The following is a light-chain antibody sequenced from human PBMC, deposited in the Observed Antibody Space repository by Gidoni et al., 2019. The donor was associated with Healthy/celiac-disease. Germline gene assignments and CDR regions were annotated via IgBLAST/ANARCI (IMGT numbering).Light chain of an antibody. CDR3: QQYNSYPTYT. Sequence: DIQMAQSPSTLSASVGDRVTITCRASQSIRSWLCWYQQKPWNAPKLLIYKASSLESGVPSRFSGSGSGTEFTLPISSLQPDDFATYYCQQYNSYPTYTFGQGTKLEIK. CDR2: KAS. CDR1: QSIRSW. V-gene: IGKV1-5*03. J-gene: IGKJ2*01.